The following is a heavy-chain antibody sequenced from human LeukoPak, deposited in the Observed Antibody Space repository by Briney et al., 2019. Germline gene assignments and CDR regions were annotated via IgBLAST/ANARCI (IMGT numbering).Heavy chain of an antibody. CDR3: ARDRVDNYYDSSAPSDY. D-gene: IGHD3-22*01. CDR2: INPNSGGT. CDR1: GYSFTAYY. Sequence: ASVKVSCKASGYSFTAYYMHWVRQAPGQGLEWMGWINPNSGGTNYAQKFQGRVTMTRDTSISTAYMELSRLRSDDTAVYYCARDRVDNYYDSSAPSDYWGQGTLVTVSS. J-gene: IGHJ4*02. V-gene: IGHV1-2*02.